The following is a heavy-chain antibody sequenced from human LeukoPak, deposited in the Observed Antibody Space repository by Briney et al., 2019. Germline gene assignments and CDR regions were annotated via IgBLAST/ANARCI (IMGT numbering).Heavy chain of an antibody. CDR3: ARGMGDGDYLDY. Sequence: PSETLSLTCAVSGYSISSGYYWGWIRQPPGKGLEWIGSIYHSGSTYYNPSHKSRVTISVDTSKNQFSLKLSSVTAADTAAYYCARGMGDGDYLDYWGQGTLVTVSS. CDR1: GYSISSGYY. CDR2: IYHSGST. V-gene: IGHV4-38-2*01. D-gene: IGHD3-16*01. J-gene: IGHJ4*02.